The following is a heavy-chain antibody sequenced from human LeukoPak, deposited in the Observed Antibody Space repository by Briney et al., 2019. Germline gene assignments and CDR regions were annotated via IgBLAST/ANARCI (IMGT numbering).Heavy chain of an antibody. CDR3: AKDHYGSDFYYMDV. Sequence: GGSLRLSCAASGFTFSNAWMSWVRQAPGKGLEWVGRIKSKTDGGTTDYAAPVKGRFTISRDDSKNTLYLQMNSLKTEDTALYYCAKDHYGSDFYYMDVWGKGTTVTVSS. CDR1: GFTFSNAW. V-gene: IGHV3-15*01. CDR2: IKSKTDGGTT. D-gene: IGHD3-10*01. J-gene: IGHJ6*03.